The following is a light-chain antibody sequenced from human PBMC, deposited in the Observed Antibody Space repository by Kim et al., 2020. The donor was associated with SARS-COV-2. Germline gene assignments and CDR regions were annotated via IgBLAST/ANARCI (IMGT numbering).Light chain of an antibody. V-gene: IGKV3-11*01. Sequence: LSLSPGERATLSCRASQSVSSYLAWYQQKPGQAPRLLIYDASNRATGIPARFSGSGSGTDFTLTISSLEPEDFAVYYCQQRSTRTFGQGTKVDIK. CDR1: QSVSSY. J-gene: IGKJ1*01. CDR3: QQRSTRT. CDR2: DAS.